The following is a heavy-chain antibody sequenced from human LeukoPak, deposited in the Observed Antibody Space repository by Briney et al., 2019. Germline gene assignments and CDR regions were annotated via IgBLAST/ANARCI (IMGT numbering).Heavy chain of an antibody. CDR1: GFIFSDYY. J-gene: IGHJ5*02. V-gene: IGHV3-11*01. D-gene: IGHD4-17*01. CDR2: ISSSGSTI. Sequence: GGSLRLSCAASGFIFSDYYMSWIRQAPGKGLEWVSYISSSGSTIYYADSEKGRFTISRDNANNSLYLQMNSLRAEPTAVYYCAKSPTLRTTVTTNWFAPWGQGTLVTVSS. CDR3: AKSPTLRTTVTTNWFAP.